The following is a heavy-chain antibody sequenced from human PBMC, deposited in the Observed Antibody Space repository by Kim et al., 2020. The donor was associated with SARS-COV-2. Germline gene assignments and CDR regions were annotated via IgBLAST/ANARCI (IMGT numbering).Heavy chain of an antibody. V-gene: IGHV3-33*02. J-gene: IGHJ4*02. CDR3: ARKSVVTPGKYYFDY. Sequence: AASAKVRFTVTRDNSKNPVFLQMNGLRVEDTAVYYCARKSVVTPGKYYFDYWGQGTLVTVSS. D-gene: IGHD2-21*02.